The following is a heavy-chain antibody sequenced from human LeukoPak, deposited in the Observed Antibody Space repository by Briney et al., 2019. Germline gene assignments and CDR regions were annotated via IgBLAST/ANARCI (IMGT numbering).Heavy chain of an antibody. CDR1: IDSFSNYH. CDR2: DNESGGT. D-gene: IGHD1-26*01. V-gene: IGHV4-34*04. Sequence: SETLSLTCAAYIDSFSNYHWNWIRQTPAKGMEWIGEDNESGGTNISPSLRSRGILSVDTSKNQFSLKLISVTVADTAIYYCARGQGATVPQVGKNWFDPWGQGTRVTVSS. J-gene: IGHJ5*02. CDR3: ARGQGATVPQVGKNWFDP.